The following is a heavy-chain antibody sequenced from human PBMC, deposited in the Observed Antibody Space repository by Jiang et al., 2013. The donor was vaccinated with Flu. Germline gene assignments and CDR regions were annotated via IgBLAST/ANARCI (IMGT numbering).Heavy chain of an antibody. CDR2: INPTDAST. Sequence: GAEVKKPGASVKVSCKASGYTFTNYYMHWVRQAPGQGLEWMGIINPTDASTNYAQKFQGRVTMTRDTSTSTFYMELSSLRFDDTAIYYCARAGRDCKSTNCYTYFDYWGQGTLVTVSS. J-gene: IGHJ4*02. CDR1: GYTFTNYY. V-gene: IGHV1-46*01. D-gene: IGHD2-2*02. CDR3: ARAGRDCKSTNCYTYFDY.